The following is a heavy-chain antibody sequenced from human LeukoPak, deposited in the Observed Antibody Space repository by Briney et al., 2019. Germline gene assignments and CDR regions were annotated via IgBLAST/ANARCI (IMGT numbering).Heavy chain of an antibody. V-gene: IGHV3-23*01. CDR3: ANQPQAAMQDYYDSSGPSY. D-gene: IGHD3-22*01. CDR2: ISGSGGGT. Sequence: PGGSLRLSCAASGFTFSSYAMTWVRQAPGKGLEWVSAISGSGGGTYYADSVKARFTISRDNSKNTLYLQMNSLRAEDTAVYYCANQPQAAMQDYYDSSGPSYWGQGTLVTVSS. CDR1: GFTFSSYA. J-gene: IGHJ4*02.